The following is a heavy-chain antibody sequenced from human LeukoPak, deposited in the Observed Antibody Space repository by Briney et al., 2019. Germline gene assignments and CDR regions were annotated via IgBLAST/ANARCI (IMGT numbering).Heavy chain of an antibody. CDR3: ARGPGYYDSSGYYPLDY. CDR1: GYTFTGYY. V-gene: IGHV1-2*02. Sequence: ASVKVSCKASGYTFTGYYMHWVRQAPGQGLEWMGWINPNSGGANYAQKFQGRVTMTRDTSISTAYMELSRLRSDDTAVYYCARGPGYYDSSGYYPLDYWGQGTLVTVSS. J-gene: IGHJ4*02. D-gene: IGHD3-22*01. CDR2: INPNSGGA.